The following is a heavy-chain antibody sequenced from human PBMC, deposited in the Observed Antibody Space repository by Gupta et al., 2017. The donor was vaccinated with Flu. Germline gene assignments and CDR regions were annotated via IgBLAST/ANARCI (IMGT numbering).Heavy chain of an antibody. CDR2: IYMSGNT. Sequence: RQPAGKGLEWIGRIYMSGNTNYNPSLKSRVSMSLDMSKKQLSLKLSSVTAADTAVYFCAREFNWNNNDAFDIWGEGAMVTGAS. D-gene: IGHD1-20*01. CDR3: AREFNWNNNDAFDI. J-gene: IGHJ3*02. V-gene: IGHV4-4*07.